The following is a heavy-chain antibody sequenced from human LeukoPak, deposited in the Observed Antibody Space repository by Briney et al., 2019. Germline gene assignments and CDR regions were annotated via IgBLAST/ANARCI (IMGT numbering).Heavy chain of an antibody. J-gene: IGHJ4*02. CDR3: ASSHDSSGND. V-gene: IGHV3-7*01. CDR1: GSRSSSYW. CDR2: IKYDGSHK. Sequence: GGSLRLSCVASGSRSSSYWMAWVRQAPGKGLEWVANIKYDGSHKYYVSSAKGRFTISRDNAKNSVYLQMNSLRVDDTAVYFWASSHDSSGNDWGQGTMVTVSS. D-gene: IGHD3-22*01.